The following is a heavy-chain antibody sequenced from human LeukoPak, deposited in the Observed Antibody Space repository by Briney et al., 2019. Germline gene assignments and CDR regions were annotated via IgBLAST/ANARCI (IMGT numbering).Heavy chain of an antibody. J-gene: IGHJ4*02. CDR1: GFTSSNYW. Sequence: GGSLRLSCAASGFTSSNYWMSWVRQAPGKGLEWVSGISGSGAKTYYADSVKGRFSISRDNSKNTVYLQVNSLRGEDMAVYYCAKDIRGYSSGWPWFDYWGQGTLVTVSP. CDR3: AKDIRGYSSGWPWFDY. D-gene: IGHD2-15*01. V-gene: IGHV3-23*01. CDR2: ISGSGAKT.